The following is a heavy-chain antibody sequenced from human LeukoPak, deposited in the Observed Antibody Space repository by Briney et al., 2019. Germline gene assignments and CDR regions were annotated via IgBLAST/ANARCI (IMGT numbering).Heavy chain of an antibody. CDR2: IDKKDKGYATAT. Sequence: GGSLKLSCAASGFTFSGSAIHWVRQSSGKGLEWVGQIDKKDKGYATATAYAASVKGRFTISRDDSINTAYLQMKSMKTEDTALYYCTRDSGTYNRFDPWGQGTLVTVSS. J-gene: IGHJ5*02. CDR3: TRDSGTYNRFDP. D-gene: IGHD1-26*01. V-gene: IGHV3-73*01. CDR1: GFTFSGSA.